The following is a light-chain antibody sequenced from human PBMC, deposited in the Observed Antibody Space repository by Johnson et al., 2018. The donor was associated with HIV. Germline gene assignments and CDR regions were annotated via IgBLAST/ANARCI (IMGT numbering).Light chain of an antibody. J-gene: IGLJ1*01. CDR3: GTWDNSLGAHYV. CDR1: SSNIGNNY. Sequence: HSVLTQPPSVSAAPGQKVTISCSGSSSNIGNNYVSWYQQIPGTSPKLLIYEKNKRPSGIPDRFSASKSGTSAILDITGLQTGDEADYYCGTWDNSLGAHYVFGIGTKVTVL. V-gene: IGLV1-51*02. CDR2: EKN.